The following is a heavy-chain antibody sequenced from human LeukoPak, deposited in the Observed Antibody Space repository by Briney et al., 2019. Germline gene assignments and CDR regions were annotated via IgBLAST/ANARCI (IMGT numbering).Heavy chain of an antibody. CDR1: GGSFSGYY. V-gene: IGHV4-34*01. CDR3: ARGWGSGYSDVPYYFDY. Sequence: SETLSLTCAVHGGSFSGYYWSWIRQPPGKGLEWIGEINHSGSTNYNPSLKSRVTISVDTSKNQSSLKLSSVTAADTAVYYCARGWGSGYSDVPYYFDYWGQGTLVTVSS. D-gene: IGHD5-12*01. CDR2: INHSGST. J-gene: IGHJ4*02.